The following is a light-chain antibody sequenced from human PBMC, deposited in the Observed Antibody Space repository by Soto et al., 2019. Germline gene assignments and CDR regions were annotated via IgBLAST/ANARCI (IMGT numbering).Light chain of an antibody. V-gene: IGKV1-5*03. J-gene: IGKJ1*01. CDR2: KAS. CDR3: QQYSSYWWT. Sequence: DIQMTQSPSTLSTSVGDRVTITCRSSHNVSSRLSWYQQKPGKAPNPLIYKASSLDSGVPSRFSGSGSGTEFTLTISSLQHEDFATYFCQQYSSYWWTFGQGTKVDIK. CDR1: HNVSSR.